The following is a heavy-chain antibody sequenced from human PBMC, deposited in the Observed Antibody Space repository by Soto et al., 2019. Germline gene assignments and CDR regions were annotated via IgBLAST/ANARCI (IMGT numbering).Heavy chain of an antibody. Sequence: QVQLVQSGAEVKKPGSSVKVSCKASGGTFSSYTISWVRQAPGQGLEWMGRIIPILGIANYAQKFQGRLTITADKSASTAYMELRSRRSADTAVYYCARVVPATNNWFDPWGQGTLVTVSS. D-gene: IGHD2-15*01. CDR1: GGTFSSYT. V-gene: IGHV1-69*02. J-gene: IGHJ5*02. CDR2: IIPILGIA. CDR3: ARVVPATNNWFDP.